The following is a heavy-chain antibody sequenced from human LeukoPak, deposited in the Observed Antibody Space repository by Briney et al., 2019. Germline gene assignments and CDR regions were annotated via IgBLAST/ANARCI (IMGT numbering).Heavy chain of an antibody. V-gene: IGHV4-59*01. Sequence: PSETLSLTCTVSGGSISSYYWSWIRQPPGKGLEWIGYIYYSGSTNYNPSLKSRVTISVDTSKNQFSLKLSSVTAADTAVYYCVRDSSGWYRGDAFDIWGQGTMVTVSS. CDR3: VRDSSGWYRGDAFDI. D-gene: IGHD6-19*01. CDR1: GGSISSYY. J-gene: IGHJ3*02. CDR2: IYYSGST.